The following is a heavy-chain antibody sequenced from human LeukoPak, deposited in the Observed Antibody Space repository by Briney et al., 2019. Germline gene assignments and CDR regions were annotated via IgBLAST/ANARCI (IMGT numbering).Heavy chain of an antibody. J-gene: IGHJ3*02. CDR3: AKDPLLDAFDI. Sequence: GGSLRLSCAASGFTVSSNYMSWVRQPPGKGLEWVSAISGSGGSTYYADSVKGRFTISRDNSKNTLYLQMNSLRAEDTAVYYCAKDPLLDAFDIWGQGTMVTVSS. CDR1: GFTVSSNY. CDR2: ISGSGGST. V-gene: IGHV3-23*01.